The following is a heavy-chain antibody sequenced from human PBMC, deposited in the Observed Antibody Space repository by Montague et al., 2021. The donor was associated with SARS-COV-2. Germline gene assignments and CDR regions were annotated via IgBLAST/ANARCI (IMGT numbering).Heavy chain of an antibody. CDR3: ARGRVWVDIDTTDF. V-gene: IGHV3-30*04. J-gene: IGHJ6*02. D-gene: IGHD5-12*01. Sequence: SLRLSCAASGFTFSGYAMHWVRQAPGKGLEWVAVISFDGSNAWYADSVKGRFTISRDNSKNTVYLQVNSLRAGDTAVYYCARGRVWVDIDTTDFWGQGTTVTVSS. CDR2: ISFDGSNA. CDR1: GFTFSGYA.